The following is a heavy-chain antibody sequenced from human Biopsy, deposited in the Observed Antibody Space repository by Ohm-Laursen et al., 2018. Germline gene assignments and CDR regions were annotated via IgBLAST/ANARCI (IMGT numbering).Heavy chain of an antibody. J-gene: IGHJ2*01. CDR1: GDSISTYY. D-gene: IGHD3-22*01. Sequence: SETLSLTCTVSGDSISTYYWSWIRQPPGKGLQWIGYIYYTGNTDYNPSLQSRVTISVDTSKNHFSLRLRSMTPADTATYYCARDRGYYSDRTVPGYFDLWGRGTLVTVSS. CDR3: ARDRGYYSDRTVPGYFDL. V-gene: IGHV4-59*01. CDR2: IYYTGNT.